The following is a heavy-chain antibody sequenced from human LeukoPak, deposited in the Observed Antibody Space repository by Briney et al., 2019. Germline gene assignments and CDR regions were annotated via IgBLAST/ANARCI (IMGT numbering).Heavy chain of an antibody. J-gene: IGHJ4*02. V-gene: IGHV4-39*01. Sequence: PSETLSLTCTVSGGFIRDSGYYWGWIRQPPVKGLEWIGTVFYSGRTYYNSSLQSRVTISVDTSKNQFSLRLSSVTPADTAIYYCARLSNDYGDYEGHYWGQGTLVTVSP. D-gene: IGHD4-17*01. CDR1: GGFIRDSGYY. CDR2: VFYSGRT. CDR3: ARLSNDYGDYEGHY.